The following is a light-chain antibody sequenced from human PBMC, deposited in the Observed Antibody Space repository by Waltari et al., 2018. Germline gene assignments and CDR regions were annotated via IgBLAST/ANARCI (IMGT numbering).Light chain of an antibody. V-gene: IGKV1-9*01. Sequence: QLTQSPSSLSASVGDRVTITCRASQGISSFLAWYQQKAGKAPKLLIYAASTLQSGVPSRVSGSGSGTDFTLTISSLQPEDFATYYCQQLNSYPPTFGGGNKVEIK. CDR3: QQLNSYPPT. CDR2: AAS. CDR1: QGISSF. J-gene: IGKJ4*01.